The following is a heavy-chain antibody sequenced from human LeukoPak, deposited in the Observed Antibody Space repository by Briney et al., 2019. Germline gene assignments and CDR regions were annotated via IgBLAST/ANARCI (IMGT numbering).Heavy chain of an antibody. V-gene: IGHV4-34*01. J-gene: IGHJ6*02. CDR1: GGSFSGYY. CDR2: INHSGST. CDR3: ARRMTYYYHGMDV. Sequence: SETLSLTCAVYGGSFSGYYWSWIRQPPGKGLEWIGEINHSGSTNYNPSLKSRVTISVDTSKNQFSLKLSSVTAADTAVYYCARRMTYYYHGMDVWGQGTTVTVSS.